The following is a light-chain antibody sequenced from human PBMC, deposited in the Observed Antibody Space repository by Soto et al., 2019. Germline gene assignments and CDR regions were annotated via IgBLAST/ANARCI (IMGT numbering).Light chain of an antibody. CDR2: DVS. V-gene: IGLV2-8*01. Sequence: QSALTQPPSASGSPGQSVTMSCTGSSSDVGGYNYVSWYQQHPGKAPKLMIYDVSKRPSGVPDRFSGSKSGNTASLTVSGLQAEDEADYYCSSYAGSNIVVFGGGTKVTVL. CDR1: SSDVGGYNY. CDR3: SSYAGSNIVV. J-gene: IGLJ2*01.